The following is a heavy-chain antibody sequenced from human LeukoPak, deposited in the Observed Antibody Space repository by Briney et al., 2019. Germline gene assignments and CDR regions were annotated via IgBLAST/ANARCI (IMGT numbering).Heavy chain of an antibody. Sequence: GGSLRLSCAVSGFTFSNYEMNWVRQAPGKGLEWVSYISTSGGMIYYADSVKGRFTISRDSAKNTLFLQMNNLRAEDTAVYYCAKVRSGWYVLDYWGQGTLVTVSS. J-gene: IGHJ4*02. CDR3: AKVRSGWYVLDY. V-gene: IGHV3-48*03. CDR1: GFTFSNYE. D-gene: IGHD6-19*01. CDR2: ISTSGGMI.